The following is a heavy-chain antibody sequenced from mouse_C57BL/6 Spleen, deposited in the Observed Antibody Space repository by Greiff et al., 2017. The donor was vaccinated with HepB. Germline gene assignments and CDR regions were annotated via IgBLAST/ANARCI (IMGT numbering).Heavy chain of an antibody. CDR2: ISYDGSN. V-gene: IGHV3-6*01. D-gene: IGHD2-4*01. J-gene: IGHJ3*01. Sequence: VQLKESGPGLVKPSQSLSLTCSVTGYSITSGYYWNWIRQFPGNKLEWMGYISYDGSNNYNPSLKNRISITRDTSKNQFFLKLNSVTTEDTATYYCARHDYDVYPLFAYWGQGTLVTVSA. CDR3: ARHDYDVYPLFAY. CDR1: GYSITSGYY.